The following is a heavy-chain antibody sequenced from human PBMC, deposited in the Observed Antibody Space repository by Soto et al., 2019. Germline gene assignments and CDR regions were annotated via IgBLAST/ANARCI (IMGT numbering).Heavy chain of an antibody. CDR3: ARQYDFWSGYQYYFDY. J-gene: IGHJ4*02. D-gene: IGHD3-3*01. V-gene: IGHV4-39*01. CDR2: IYYSGST. CDR1: GGSISSSSYY. Sequence: PSETLSLTCTVSGGSISSSSYYWGWIRQPPGKGLEWIGSIYYSGSTYYNPSLKSRVTISVDTSKNQFSLKLSSVTAADTAVYYCARQYDFWSGYQYYFDYWGQGTLVTVSS.